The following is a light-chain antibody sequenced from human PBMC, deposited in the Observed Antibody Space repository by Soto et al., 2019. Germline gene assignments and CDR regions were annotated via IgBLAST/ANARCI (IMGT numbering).Light chain of an antibody. J-gene: IGLJ3*02. CDR1: GSDIGAYNF. V-gene: IGLV2-8*01. Sequence: QSALAQPPSASGSPGQSVTISCTGSGSDIGAYNFVSWYQQHPGKAPKLMIFGGTERPSGVPDRFSGSKSGNTASLTVSGLQADDEAVYYCYSYAGRNIWVFGGGTKLTVL. CDR2: GGT. CDR3: YSYAGRNIWV.